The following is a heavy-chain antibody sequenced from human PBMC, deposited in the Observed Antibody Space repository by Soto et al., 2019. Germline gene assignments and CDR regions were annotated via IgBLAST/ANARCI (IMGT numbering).Heavy chain of an antibody. CDR3: ARSSNYDFWSGYYVMLDY. V-gene: IGHV1-69*13. CDR2: IIPIFGTA. D-gene: IGHD3-3*01. CDR1: GGTFSSYA. Sequence: SVKVSCKASGGTFSSYAISWVRQAPGQGLEWMGGIIPIFGTANYAQKFQGRVTITADESTSTAYMELSSLRSEDTAVYYCARSSNYDFWSGYYVMLDYWGQGTMVTVYS. J-gene: IGHJ4*02.